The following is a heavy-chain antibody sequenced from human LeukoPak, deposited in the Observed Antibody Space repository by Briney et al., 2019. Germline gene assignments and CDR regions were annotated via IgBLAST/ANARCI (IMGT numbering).Heavy chain of an antibody. CDR1: GYTFTSYY. CDR2: INPSGGST. V-gene: IGHV1-46*01. D-gene: IGHD2-21*02. Sequence: GASVKVSCKASGYTFTSYYMHWVRQAPGQGLEWMGIINPSGGSTSYAQKFQGRVTMTRDMSTSTVYMELSSLRSEDTAVYYCARVKRVAYCGGDCYFDWGQGTLVTVSS. J-gene: IGHJ4*02. CDR3: ARVKRVAYCGGDCYFD.